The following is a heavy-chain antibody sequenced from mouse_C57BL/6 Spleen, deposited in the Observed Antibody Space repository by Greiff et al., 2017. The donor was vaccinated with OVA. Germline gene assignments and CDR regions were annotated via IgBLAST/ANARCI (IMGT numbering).Heavy chain of an antibody. CDR2: IHPSDSDT. V-gene: IGHV1-74*01. Sequence: QVQLQQPGADLVKPGASVKVSCKASGYTFTSYWMHWVKQRPGQGLEWIGRIHPSDSDTNYNQKFKGKATLTVDKSSSTAYMQLSSLTSEDSAVYYCAIYYGYDEGYYYAMDYWGQGTSVTVSS. D-gene: IGHD2-2*01. CDR3: AIYYGYDEGYYYAMDY. J-gene: IGHJ4*01. CDR1: GYTFTSYW.